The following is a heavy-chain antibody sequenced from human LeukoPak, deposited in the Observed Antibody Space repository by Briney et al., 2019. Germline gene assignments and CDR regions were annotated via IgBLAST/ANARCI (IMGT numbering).Heavy chain of an antibody. CDR1: GFTVSSNY. J-gene: IGHJ6*03. CDR2: IYSGGST. Sequence: GGSLRLSCAASGFTVSSNYMSWVRQAPGKGLEWVSVIYSGGSTYYADSVKGGFTISRDNSKNTLYLQMNSLRAEDTAVYYCARVVRGVTYYYYYYMDVWGKGTTVTISS. CDR3: ARVVRGVTYYYYYYMDV. V-gene: IGHV3-66*01. D-gene: IGHD3-10*01.